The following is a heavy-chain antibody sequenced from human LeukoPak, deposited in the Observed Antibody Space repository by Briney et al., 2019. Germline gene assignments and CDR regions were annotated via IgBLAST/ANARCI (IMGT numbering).Heavy chain of an antibody. CDR2: ITGSGGNT. J-gene: IGHJ4*02. D-gene: IGHD3-9*01. V-gene: IGHV3-23*01. CDR1: GFTFSNYA. CDR3: VIWGDYDVLTGYYVSDY. Sequence: PGGSLRVSCAASGFTFSNYAMGWVRQAPGKGLEWVSAITGSGGNTYYADSVKGRFSISRDNSKNTVFLQMNSLRHEDTAIYYCVIWGDYDVLTGYYVSDYWGQGTLVTVSS.